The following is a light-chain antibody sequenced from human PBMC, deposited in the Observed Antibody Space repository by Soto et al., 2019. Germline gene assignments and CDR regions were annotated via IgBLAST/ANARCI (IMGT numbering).Light chain of an antibody. CDR3: QQRTNWPPSIT. Sequence: EIVLTQSPGPLSLSPGERATLSCRSSQSVSSNVAWYQQKPGPAPRLLIYGASTRATGIPARFSGSGSGTDFTLTISSLEPEEFAVYYCQQRTNWPPSITFGQGTRLEIK. J-gene: IGKJ5*01. V-gene: IGKV3-11*01. CDR1: QSVSSN. CDR2: GAS.